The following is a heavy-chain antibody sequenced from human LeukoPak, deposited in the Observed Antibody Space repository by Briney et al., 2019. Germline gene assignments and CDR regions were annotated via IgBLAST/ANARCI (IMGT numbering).Heavy chain of an antibody. CDR2: INHSGST. CDR1: GGSFSGYY. CDR3: ARGDYDILTGYYPEYYFDY. J-gene: IGHJ4*02. D-gene: IGHD3-9*01. V-gene: IGHV4-34*01. Sequence: SETLSLTCAVHGGSFSGYYWSWIRQPPGKGLEWIGEINHSGSTNYNPSLKSRVTISVDTSKNQFSLKLSSVTAADTAVYYCARGDYDILTGYYPEYYFDYWGQGTLVTVSS.